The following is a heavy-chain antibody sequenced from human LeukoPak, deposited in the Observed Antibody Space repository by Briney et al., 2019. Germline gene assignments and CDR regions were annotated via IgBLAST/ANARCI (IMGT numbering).Heavy chain of an antibody. CDR1: GGSISSSSYY. V-gene: IGHV4-39*07. D-gene: IGHD1-26*01. Sequence: PSETLSLTCTVSGGSISSSSYYWGWLRQPPGKGLEWIGSIYYSGSTNYNPSLKSRVTISVDTSKNQFSLKLSSVTAADTAVYYCARLRIVGATYLDYWGQGTLVTVSS. CDR2: IYYSGST. J-gene: IGHJ4*02. CDR3: ARLRIVGATYLDY.